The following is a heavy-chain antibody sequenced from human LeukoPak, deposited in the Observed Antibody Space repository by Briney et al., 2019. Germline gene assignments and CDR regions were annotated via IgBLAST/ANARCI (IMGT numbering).Heavy chain of an antibody. D-gene: IGHD3-10*01. CDR3: AKIYFGESSYFDY. V-gene: IGHV3-23*01. CDR1: GFTFSSYA. J-gene: IGHJ4*02. CDR2: ISGSGTST. Sequence: GGSLRLSCAASGFTFSSYAMSWVRQAPGKGLEWVSAISGSGTSTYYADSVKGRFTISRDNSKNTLYLQMNSLRAEDTAAYYCAKIYFGESSYFDYWGQGTLVTVSS.